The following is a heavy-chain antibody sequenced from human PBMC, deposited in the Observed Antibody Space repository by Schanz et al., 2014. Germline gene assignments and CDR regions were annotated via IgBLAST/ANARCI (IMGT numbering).Heavy chain of an antibody. D-gene: IGHD3-9*01. CDR1: GFIFSSYG. Sequence: VQLVESGGGVVQPGRSLRLSCAASGFIFSSYGLHWVRQAPGKGLEWVSTISASGGSTYYADSVKGRFTISRDNSKNTLYLQMNSLRAEDTAVYYCAKQIHYDILTVTRNWGQGTLVTVSS. J-gene: IGHJ4*02. CDR3: AKQIHYDILTVTRN. CDR2: ISASGGST. V-gene: IGHV3-23*04.